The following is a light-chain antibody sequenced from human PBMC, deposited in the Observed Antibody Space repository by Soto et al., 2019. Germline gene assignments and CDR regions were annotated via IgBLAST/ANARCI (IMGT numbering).Light chain of an antibody. Sequence: ETVLTQSPATLSLSPGDRATLPCRASQSVSSNKLAWYQQKPGQAPRLLIYAASSRATGIPDRFSGSGSGTDFTHTINRLGPEDFVVYYCQDYGTSWTFGQGTKV. CDR1: QSVSSNK. CDR2: AAS. V-gene: IGKV3-20*01. J-gene: IGKJ1*01. CDR3: QDYGTSWT.